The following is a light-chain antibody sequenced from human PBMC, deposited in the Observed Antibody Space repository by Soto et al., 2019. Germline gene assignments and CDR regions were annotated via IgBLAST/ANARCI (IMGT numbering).Light chain of an antibody. CDR1: SSDVGGYNY. V-gene: IGLV2-23*01. Sequence: QSALTQPPSASGSPGQSVAISCTGTSSDVGGYNYVSWYQQHPGKAPKLMIYEGSKRPSGVSNRFSGSKSGNTASLTISGLQAEDEADYYCCSYAGSGTPVVFGGGTKLTVL. J-gene: IGLJ2*01. CDR2: EGS. CDR3: CSYAGSGTPVV.